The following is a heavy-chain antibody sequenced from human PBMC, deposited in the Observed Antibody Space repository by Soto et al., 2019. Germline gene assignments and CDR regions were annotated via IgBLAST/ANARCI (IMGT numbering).Heavy chain of an antibody. D-gene: IGHD3-3*01. CDR2: INPNSGGT. Sequence: ASVKVSCKAPGDTFTSYYLNWVRQAPGQGLEWMGWINPNSGGTNYAQKFQGRVTMTRDTSISTAYMELSRLRSDDTAVYYCARGAITIFGVVNNWFDPWGQGTLVTVSS. V-gene: IGHV1-2*02. CDR3: ARGAITIFGVVNNWFDP. J-gene: IGHJ5*02. CDR1: GDTFTSYY.